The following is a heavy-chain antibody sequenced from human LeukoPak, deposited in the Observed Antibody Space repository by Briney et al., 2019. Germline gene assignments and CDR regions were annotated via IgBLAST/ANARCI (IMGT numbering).Heavy chain of an antibody. CDR3: AKSPVSSCRGSFCYPFDY. Sequence: GGSLRPSCAASGFTFSTYAMSWVRQIPGKGLEWVSAISGSNDGTYYADSVKGRFTISRDNSRNTLYLQMNTLRAEDTAVYFCAKSPVSSCRGSFCYPFDYWGQGNLVTVSS. CDR1: GFTFSTYA. J-gene: IGHJ4*02. CDR2: ISGSNDGT. D-gene: IGHD2-15*01. V-gene: IGHV3-23*01.